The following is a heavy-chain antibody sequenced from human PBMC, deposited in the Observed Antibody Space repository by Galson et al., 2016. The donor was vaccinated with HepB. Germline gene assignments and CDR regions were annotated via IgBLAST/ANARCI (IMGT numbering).Heavy chain of an antibody. V-gene: IGHV3-23*01. CDR3: AKVMARTGYYFAPLFDS. CDR1: GFVFSNFG. J-gene: IGHJ4*02. Sequence: SLRLSCAASGFVFSNFGLSWVRQAPGKGLEWVSAISGRADTTYYADSVKGRFTVSRDNSKNTLSLEMNNLRADDTAIYYCAKVMARTGYYFAPLFDSWGQGTLVTVSS. CDR2: ISGRADTT. D-gene: IGHD3/OR15-3a*01.